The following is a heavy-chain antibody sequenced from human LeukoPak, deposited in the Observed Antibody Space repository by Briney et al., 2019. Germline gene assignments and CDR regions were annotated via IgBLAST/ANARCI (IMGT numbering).Heavy chain of an antibody. Sequence: SETLSLTCTIYGESLSDSHWSWIRQPPGKGLEWIGYIYYSGSTNYNPSLKSRVTISVDTSKNQFSLKLSSVTAADTAVYYCARVQDLGSGYYCFDYWGQGTLVTVSS. CDR1: GESLSDSH. CDR3: ARVQDLGSGYYCFDY. CDR2: IYYSGST. J-gene: IGHJ4*02. V-gene: IGHV4-59*01. D-gene: IGHD3-22*01.